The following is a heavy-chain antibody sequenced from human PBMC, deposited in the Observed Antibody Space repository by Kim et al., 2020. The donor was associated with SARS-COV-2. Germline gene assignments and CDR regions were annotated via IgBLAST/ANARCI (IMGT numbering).Heavy chain of an antibody. J-gene: IGHJ4*02. CDR3: ARDPIRTTPYFDY. V-gene: IGHV4-30-4*01. CDR1: GGSISSGDYY. Sequence: SETLSLTCTVSGGSISSGDYYWSWIRQPPGKGLEWIGYIYYSGSTYYNPSLKSRVTISVDTSKNQFSLKLSSVTAADTAVYYCARDPIRTTPYFDYWGQGTLVTVSS. CDR2: IYYSGST. D-gene: IGHD1-26*01.